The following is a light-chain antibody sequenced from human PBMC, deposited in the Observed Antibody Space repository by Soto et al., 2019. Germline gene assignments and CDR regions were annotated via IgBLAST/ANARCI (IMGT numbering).Light chain of an antibody. CDR3: HLYGGTLTWT. Sequence: DVKLTQSASSLSASVGVRVTITCRESLSFSHSLNGYRQRPGEAPKVLIYGLSNLQSEVPQRFSDSGSGTDFALTISSLQPEDFATYYCHLYGGTLTWTFGQGTRVEAK. CDR2: GLS. V-gene: IGKV1-39*01. CDR1: LSFSHS. J-gene: IGKJ1*01.